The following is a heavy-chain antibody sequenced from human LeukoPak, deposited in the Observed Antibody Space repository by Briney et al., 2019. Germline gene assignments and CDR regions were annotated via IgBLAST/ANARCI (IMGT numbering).Heavy chain of an antibody. CDR2: INHSGST. V-gene: IGHV4-34*01. Sequence: PSETLSLTCAVYGGSFSGYYWSWIRQPPGKGLEWIGEINHSGSTNYNPSLKSRVTISVDTSKNQFSLKLSSMTAADTAVCYCARGYCTGGVCYARVKYAFDIWGQGTMVTVSS. CDR3: ARGYCTGGVCYARVKYAFDI. D-gene: IGHD2-8*02. CDR1: GGSFSGYY. J-gene: IGHJ3*02.